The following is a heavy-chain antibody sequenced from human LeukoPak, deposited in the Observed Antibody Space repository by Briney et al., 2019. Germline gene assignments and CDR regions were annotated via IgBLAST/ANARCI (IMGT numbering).Heavy chain of an antibody. J-gene: IGHJ4*02. D-gene: IGHD3-3*01. V-gene: IGHV4-59*12. CDR3: ARVTHDFWSGYPDY. CDR2: IYYSGST. Sequence: SETLSLTCTVSGGSISSYYWSWIRQPPGKGLEWIGYIYYSGSTNYNPSLKSRVTISVDTSKNQFSLKLSSVTAADTAVYYCARVTHDFWSGYPDYWGQGTLVTVSS. CDR1: GGSISSYY.